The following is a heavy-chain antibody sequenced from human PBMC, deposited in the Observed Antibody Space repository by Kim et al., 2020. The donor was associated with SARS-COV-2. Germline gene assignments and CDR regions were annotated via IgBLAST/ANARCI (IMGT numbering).Heavy chain of an antibody. CDR1: GFTFTDHA. Sequence: GGSLRLSCAASGFTFTDHAMTWVRQAPGKGLEWVSVISSSVTTTFYTDSVKGRFTISRDTSTKTLYLQMNSLRAEDTAIYYCARRREGFDYWGQGTLVTVSS. V-gene: IGHV3-23*01. J-gene: IGHJ4*02. CDR2: ISSSVTTT. CDR3: ARRREGFDY.